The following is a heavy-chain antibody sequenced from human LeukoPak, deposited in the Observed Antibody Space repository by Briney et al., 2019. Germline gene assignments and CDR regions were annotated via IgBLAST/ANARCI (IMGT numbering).Heavy chain of an antibody. CDR2: INLSGST. J-gene: IGHJ4*02. V-gene: IGHV4-34*01. D-gene: IGHD3-3*01. Sequence: PSETLSLTCAVYGGSFSGYYWSWIRQPPGKGLEWIGEINLSGSTNYNPSLKSRVTISVDTSKNQFSLKLSSVTAADTAVYYCAVRGSLWSGYLRGKYYFDYWGQGTLVTVSS. CDR3: AVRGSLWSGYLRGKYYFDY. CDR1: GGSFSGYY.